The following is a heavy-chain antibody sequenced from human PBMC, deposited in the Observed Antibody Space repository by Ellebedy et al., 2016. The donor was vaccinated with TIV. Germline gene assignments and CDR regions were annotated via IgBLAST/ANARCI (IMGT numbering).Heavy chain of an antibody. D-gene: IGHD1-20*01. V-gene: IGHV3-7*01. CDR1: GFRFNDYW. CDR2: IKKDGSEA. J-gene: IGHJ4*02. CDR3: ARENNWNDGDGFDY. Sequence: GESLKISCSASGFRFNDYWITWVRQAPGKGLEWVANIKKDGSEAHYVDSVKGRFTISRDNAKNSLYLQMNRLRVEDTAVYYCARENNWNDGDGFDYWGQGNLVTVSS.